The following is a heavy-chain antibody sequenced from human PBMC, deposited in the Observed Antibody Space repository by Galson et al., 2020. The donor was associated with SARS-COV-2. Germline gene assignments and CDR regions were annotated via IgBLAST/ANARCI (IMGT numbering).Heavy chain of an antibody. CDR1: GGSISSGDYY. CDR3: ARAKRSTIFGVVNWFDP. CDR2: IYYSGST. J-gene: IGHJ5*02. D-gene: IGHD3-3*01. Sequence: ETSETLYLTCTVSGGSISSGDYYWSWIRQPPGKGLEWIGYIYYSGSTYYNPSLKSRVTISVDTSKNQFSLKLSSVTAADTAVYYCARAKRSTIFGVVNWFDPWGQGTLVTVSS. V-gene: IGHV4-30-4*01.